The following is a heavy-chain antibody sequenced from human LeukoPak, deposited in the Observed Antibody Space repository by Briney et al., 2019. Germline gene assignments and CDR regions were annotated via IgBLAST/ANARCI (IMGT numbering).Heavy chain of an antibody. J-gene: IGHJ5*02. CDR2: FDPEDGET. CDR3: ATNLIAAAGTENWFDP. D-gene: IGHD6-13*01. CDR1: GYTLTELS. V-gene: IGHV1-24*01. Sequence: ASVKVSCKVSGYTLTELSMHWVRQAPGKGLEWMGGFDPEDGETIYAQKFQGRVTMTEDTSTDTAYMELSSLGSEDTAVYYCATNLIAAAGTENWFDPWGQGTLVTVSS.